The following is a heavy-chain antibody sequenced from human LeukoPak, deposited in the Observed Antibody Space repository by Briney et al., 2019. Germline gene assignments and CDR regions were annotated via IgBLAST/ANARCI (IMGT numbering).Heavy chain of an antibody. CDR3: ARXASGSYTHRKFDY. D-gene: IGHD1-26*01. V-gene: IGHV1-8*03. CDR2: MNPNSGNT. CDR1: GYTFTSYD. Sequence: ASVKVSCKASGYTFTSYDINWVRQATGQGLEWMGWMNPNSGNTGYAQKFQGRVTITRNTSISTAYMELSSVSSEDTAVYYCARXASGSYTHRKFDYWGQGTLVTVSS. J-gene: IGHJ4*02.